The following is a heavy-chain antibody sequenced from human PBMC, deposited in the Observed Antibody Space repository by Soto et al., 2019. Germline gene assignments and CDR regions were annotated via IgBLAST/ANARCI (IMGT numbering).Heavy chain of an antibody. J-gene: IGHJ5*02. CDR1: GGSISSYY. CDR3: ARGITMVRGVTGLWFDP. V-gene: IGHV4-59*08. CDR2: IYYSGST. Sequence: PSETLSLTCTVSGGSISSYYWSWIRQPPGKGLEWIGYIYYSGSTNYNPSLKSRVTISVDTSKNQFSLKLSSVTAADTAVYYCARGITMVRGVTGLWFDPWGQGTLVTVSS. D-gene: IGHD3-10*01.